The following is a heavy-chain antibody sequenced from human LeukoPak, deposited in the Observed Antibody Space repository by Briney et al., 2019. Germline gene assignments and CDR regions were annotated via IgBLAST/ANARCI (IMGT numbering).Heavy chain of an antibody. D-gene: IGHD5-12*01. J-gene: IGHJ6*03. CDR1: GGSISSSSYY. V-gene: IGHV4-39*01. CDR3: ARLWLRLYYMDV. Sequence: SSETLSLTCTASGGSISSSSYYWGWIRQPPGKGLEWIGSIYYSGSTYYNPSLKSRVTISVDTSKNQFSLKLSSVTAADTAVYYCARLWLRLYYMDVWGKGTTVTVSS. CDR2: IYYSGST.